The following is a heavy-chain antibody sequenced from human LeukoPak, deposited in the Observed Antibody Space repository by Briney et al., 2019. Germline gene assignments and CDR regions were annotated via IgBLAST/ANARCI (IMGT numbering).Heavy chain of an antibody. D-gene: IGHD4-23*01. CDR1: GVSTTNYY. Sequence: SETLSLTCTVSGVSTTNYYWHWIRQPPGKELEWIAFTSYRGGAKYNPSLKSRATISVDTSENQVSLRVTSMTAADTAVYYCARDSLDYGGWFDTWGQGILVTVSS. J-gene: IGHJ5*02. V-gene: IGHV4-59*01. CDR3: ARDSLDYGGWFDT. CDR2: TSYRGGA.